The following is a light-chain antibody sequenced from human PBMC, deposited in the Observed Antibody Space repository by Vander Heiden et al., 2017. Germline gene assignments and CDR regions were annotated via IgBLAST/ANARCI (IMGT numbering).Light chain of an antibody. CDR3: QQTYRSPRV. V-gene: IGKV1-39*01. Sequence: DIQLTQSPSSLSASVGDRVTITCRASRNINTNLNWYQQTPGKAPRLLPSAASNLQSGVPSRFTGSASGTDFTLTISDLQPEDSAIYYCQQTYRSPRVFGPGTKVGI. CDR2: AAS. J-gene: IGKJ3*01. CDR1: RNINTN.